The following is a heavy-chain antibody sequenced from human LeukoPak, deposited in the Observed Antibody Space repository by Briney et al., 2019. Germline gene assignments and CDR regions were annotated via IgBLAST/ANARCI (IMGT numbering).Heavy chain of an antibody. D-gene: IGHD5/OR15-5a*01. J-gene: IGHJ4*02. V-gene: IGHV4-30-2*01. CDR2: IYHSGST. CDR1: GGSISSGGYS. CDR3: ARVSAVSTYYFDY. Sequence: PSETLSLTCAVSGGSISSGGYSWSWIRQPPGKGLEWIGYIYHSGSTYYNPSLKSRVTISVDRTKNQFSLKLNSVTAADTAVYYCARVSAVSTYYFDYWGQGTLVTVSS.